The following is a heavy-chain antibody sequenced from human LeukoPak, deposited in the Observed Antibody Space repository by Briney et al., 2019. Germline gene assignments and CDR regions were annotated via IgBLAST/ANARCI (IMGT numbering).Heavy chain of an antibody. CDR1: GFTFDDYA. CDR2: ISWNSGSI. J-gene: IGHJ4*02. Sequence: GGSLRLSCAASGFTFDDYAMHWVRHAPGKGLEWVSGISWNSGSIGYADSVKGRFTISRDNAKNSLYLQMNSLRAEDTALYYCAKAGRTSGYDFDYWGQGTLVTVSS. D-gene: IGHD5-12*01. CDR3: AKAGRTSGYDFDY. V-gene: IGHV3-9*01.